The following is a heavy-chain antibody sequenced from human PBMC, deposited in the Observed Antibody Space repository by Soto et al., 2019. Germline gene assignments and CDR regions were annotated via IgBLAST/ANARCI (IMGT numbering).Heavy chain of an antibody. D-gene: IGHD3-16*02. CDR1: GGSISSGGYS. CDR3: ARDKGRDRYDYVWGSYRYIPGWFDP. J-gene: IGHJ5*02. Sequence: PSETLSLTCAVSGGSISSGGYSWSWIRQPPGKGLEWIGYIYHSGGTYYNPSLKSRVTISVDRSKNQFSLKLSSVTAADTAVYYGARDKGRDRYDYVWGSYRYIPGWFDPWGQGTLVTVSS. V-gene: IGHV4-30-2*01. CDR2: IYHSGGT.